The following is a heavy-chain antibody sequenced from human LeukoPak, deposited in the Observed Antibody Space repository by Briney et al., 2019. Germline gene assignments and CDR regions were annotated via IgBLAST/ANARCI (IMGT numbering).Heavy chain of an antibody. CDR3: ASRFKYGDYFDY. V-gene: IGHV3-66*01. Sequence: GGSLRLSCAASGLSVSNTYMGCVRQAPEKGLEWVSVTYSGGTTFYADSVRGRVTISRDSSKNTLYLQVNSLRAEDTAIYYCASRFKYGDYFDYWGQGTLITVSS. CDR1: GLSVSNTY. D-gene: IGHD4-17*01. CDR2: TYSGGTT. J-gene: IGHJ4*02.